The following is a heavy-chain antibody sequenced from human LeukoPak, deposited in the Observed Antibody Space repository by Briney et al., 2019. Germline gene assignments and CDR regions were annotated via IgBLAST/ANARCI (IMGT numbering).Heavy chain of an antibody. CDR3: ARLGVPAAMRFDP. CDR2: IYTSGST. V-gene: IGHV4-4*09. J-gene: IGHJ5*02. CDR1: GGSISSYY. Sequence: SETLSLTCTVSGGSISSYYWSWIRQPPGKGLGWIGYIYTSGSTNYNPSLKSRVTISVDTSKNQFSLKLSSVTAADTAVYYCARLGVPAAMRFDPWGQGTLVTVSS. D-gene: IGHD2-2*01.